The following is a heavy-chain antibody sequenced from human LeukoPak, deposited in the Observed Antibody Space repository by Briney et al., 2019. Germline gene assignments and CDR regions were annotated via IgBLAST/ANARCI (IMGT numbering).Heavy chain of an antibody. CDR1: GFTFSSYS. D-gene: IGHD6-13*01. CDR2: ISSSSSYI. V-gene: IGHV3-21*01. CDR3: AREGKQQLTLDY. J-gene: IGHJ4*02. Sequence: GGSLRLSCAASGFTFSSYSMNWVRQAPGKGLEWVSSISSSSSYIYYADSVKGRFTISRDNAKNSLYLQMNSLRAEDTAVCYCAREGKQQLTLDYWGQGTLVTVSS.